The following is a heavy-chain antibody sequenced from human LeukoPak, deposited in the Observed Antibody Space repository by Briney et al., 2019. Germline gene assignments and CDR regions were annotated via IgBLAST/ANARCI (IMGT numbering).Heavy chain of an antibody. CDR1: GGTFSSYA. D-gene: IGHD3-9*01. CDR3: ARSAPYDILKYYYMDV. Sequence: SVKVSCKASGGTFSSYAISWVRQAPGQGLEWMGRIIPIFGTANYAQKFQGRVTITTDESTSTAYMELSSLRSEDTAVYYCARSAPYDILKYYYMDVWGKGTRSPSP. J-gene: IGHJ6*03. CDR2: IIPIFGTA. V-gene: IGHV1-69*05.